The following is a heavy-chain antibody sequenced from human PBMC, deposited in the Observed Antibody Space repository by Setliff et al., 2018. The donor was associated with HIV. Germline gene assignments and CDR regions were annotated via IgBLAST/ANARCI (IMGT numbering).Heavy chain of an antibody. CDR2: IKSKSDGGAV. Sequence: PSETLSLSCAASGFTFRNAWMSWVRQAPGKGLEWVGRIKSKSDGGAVHYAAPVKGRFTISRDDSKNTLYLQMNSLKTEDTAVYYCTTGTRLVDWGQGALVTVSS. CDR1: GFTFRNAW. J-gene: IGHJ4*02. CDR3: TTGTRLVD. V-gene: IGHV3-15*06. D-gene: IGHD2-21*01.